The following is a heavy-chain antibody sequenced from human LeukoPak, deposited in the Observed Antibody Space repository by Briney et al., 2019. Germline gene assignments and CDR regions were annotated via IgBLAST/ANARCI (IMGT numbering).Heavy chain of an antibody. V-gene: IGHV3-53*01. CDR2: IYSGGST. D-gene: IGHD7-27*01. CDR1: GFTVSSNY. Sequence: PGGSLRLSCAASGFTVSSNYMSWVRQAPGKGLEWVSVIYSGGSTYYADSVKGRFTISRDNSKNTLYLQMNSLRAEDTAVYYCARDLMWELGPAFDIWGQGTMVTVSS. CDR3: ARDLMWELGPAFDI. J-gene: IGHJ3*02.